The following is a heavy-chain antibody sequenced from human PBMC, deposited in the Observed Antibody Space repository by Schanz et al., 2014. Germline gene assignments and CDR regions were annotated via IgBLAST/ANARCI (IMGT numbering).Heavy chain of an antibody. CDR1: GYTFTSSG. Sequence: QVQLVQSGAEVKKPGASVKVSCKASGYTFTSSGFSWVRQAPGQGLEWMGWINPNSGGTNYAQKFQGRVTMTRDTSISTAYMELSRLRYDDTAVYYCAKDRVGALYYFDYWGQGTLVTVSS. CDR2: INPNSGGT. J-gene: IGHJ4*02. CDR3: AKDRVGALYYFDY. D-gene: IGHD1-26*01. V-gene: IGHV1-2*02.